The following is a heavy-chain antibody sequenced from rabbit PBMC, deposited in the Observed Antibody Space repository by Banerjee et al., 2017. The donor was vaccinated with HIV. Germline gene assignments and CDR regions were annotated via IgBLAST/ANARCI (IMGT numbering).Heavy chain of an antibody. V-gene: IGHV1S40*01. CDR1: GFSFSSSYY. CDR3: ARDLAGVIGWNFGL. D-gene: IGHD4-1*01. J-gene: IGHJ3*01. Sequence: QSLEESGGDLVQPEGSLTLTCTASGFSFSSSYYMCWVRQAPGKGLEWIACIYGGSSNATSYASWAKGRFTISKTSSTTVTLQMTSLTAADTATYFCARDLAGVIGWNFGLWGQGTLVTVS. CDR2: IYGGSSNAT.